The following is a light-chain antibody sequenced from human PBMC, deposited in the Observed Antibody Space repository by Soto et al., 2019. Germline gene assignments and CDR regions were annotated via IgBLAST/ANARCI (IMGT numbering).Light chain of an antibody. CDR1: TGAVTSGNY. V-gene: IGLV7-43*01. CDR3: LLDYGGAQLV. J-gene: IGLJ3*02. CDR2: TTN. Sequence: QAVVTQEPSLTVSPGGTVTLTCASSTGAVTSGNYPSWFQQRPGQAPRTLIYTTNSKHSGTPARFSGSLLGDKAALTLSGVQPEDEADYYCLLDYGGAQLVFGGGTKLTVL.